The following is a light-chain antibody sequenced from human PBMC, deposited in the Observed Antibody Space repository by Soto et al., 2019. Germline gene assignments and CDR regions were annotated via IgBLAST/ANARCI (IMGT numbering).Light chain of an antibody. V-gene: IGLV3-1*01. CDR1: KLGGKY. Sequence: SYELTQPPSVSASPGQTASMTCSGDKLGGKYVCWYQQKPGQSPVLVIYDDSKRPSGIPERFSGSNSGNTATLTISGTQAMDEADYYCQAWDSSVVFGGGTKLTVL. CDR3: QAWDSSVV. J-gene: IGLJ2*01. CDR2: DDS.